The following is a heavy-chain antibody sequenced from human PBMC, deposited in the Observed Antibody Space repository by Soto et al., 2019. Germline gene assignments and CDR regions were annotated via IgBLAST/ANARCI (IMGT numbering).Heavy chain of an antibody. CDR3: AREGVVVPSHLDY. V-gene: IGHV3-30-3*01. J-gene: IGHJ4*02. Sequence: QVQLVESGGGVVQPGRSLRLSCAASGFTFSSYAMHWVRQAPGKGLEWVAVISYDGSNKYYADSVKGRFTISRDNSKNTLYLQRNSLRAEDTAVYYCAREGVVVPSHLDYWGQGSLVTVSS. CDR2: ISYDGSNK. D-gene: IGHD3-22*01. CDR1: GFTFSSYA.